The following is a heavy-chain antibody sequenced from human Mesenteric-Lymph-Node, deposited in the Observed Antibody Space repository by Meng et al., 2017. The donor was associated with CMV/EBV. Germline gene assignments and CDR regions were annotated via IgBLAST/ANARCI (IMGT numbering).Heavy chain of an antibody. V-gene: IGHV4-39*07. D-gene: IGHD3-22*01. CDR1: AGSISSSSYY. CDR2: IYYSGST. CDR3: ARDGDYYDSSGYNPFDY. J-gene: IGHJ4*02. Sequence: LHLQVSGPGLVKPSETLSLTCSVSAGSISSSSYYWGWIRQPPGKGLEWIGSIYYSGSTYYNPSLQSRVTISVDTSKNQFSLKLSSVTAADTAVYYCARDGDYYDSSGYNPFDYWGQGTLVTSPQ.